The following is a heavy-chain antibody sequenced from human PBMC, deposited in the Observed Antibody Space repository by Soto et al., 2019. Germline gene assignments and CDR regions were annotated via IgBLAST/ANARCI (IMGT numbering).Heavy chain of an antibody. V-gene: IGHV1-46*01. J-gene: IGHJ6*02. Sequence: ALVKVSCKASGYTFTSYYMHWVRQAPGQGLEWMGIINPSGGSTSYAQKFQGRVTMTRDTSTSTVYMELSSLRSEDTAVYYCARDPIAVAGPYYYYGMDVWGQGTTVTVSS. D-gene: IGHD6-19*01. CDR3: ARDPIAVAGPYYYYGMDV. CDR1: GYTFTSYY. CDR2: INPSGGST.